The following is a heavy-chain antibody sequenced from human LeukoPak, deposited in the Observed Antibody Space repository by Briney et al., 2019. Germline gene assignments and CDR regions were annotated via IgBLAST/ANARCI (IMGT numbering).Heavy chain of an antibody. CDR1: GFTFSDYY. J-gene: IGHJ4*02. D-gene: IGHD3-22*01. CDR3: AREKYYYDSSGYQDY. Sequence: GGSLRLSCAAFGFTFSDYYMSWIRQAPGKGLEWVSYISSSGSTIYYADSVKGRFTISRDNAKNSLYLQMNSLRAEDTAVYYCAREKYYYDSSGYQDYWGQGTLVTVSS. V-gene: IGHV3-11*04. CDR2: ISSSGSTI.